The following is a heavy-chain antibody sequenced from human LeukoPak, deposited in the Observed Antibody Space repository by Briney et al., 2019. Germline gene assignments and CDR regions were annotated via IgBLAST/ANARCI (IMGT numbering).Heavy chain of an antibody. Sequence: SETLSLTCTVSGGSISSGGYYWSWIRQHPGKGLEWIGYIYYSGSTNYNPSLKSRVTISVDTSKNQFSLKLSSVTAADTAVYYCARLGGYYYGMDVWGQGTTVTVSS. CDR3: ARLGGYYYGMDV. V-gene: IGHV4-61*08. CDR2: IYYSGST. J-gene: IGHJ6*02. CDR1: GGSISSGGYY.